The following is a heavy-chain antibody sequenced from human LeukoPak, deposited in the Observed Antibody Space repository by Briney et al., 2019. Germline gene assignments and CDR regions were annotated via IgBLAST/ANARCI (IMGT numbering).Heavy chain of an antibody. CDR1: GASISGYF. Sequence: SETLSLTCTLSGASISGYFWSWIRQPAGKGLEWIGRIYSSGSNNYNPSLKSRVTMSLDTSKNHLSLNLSSVTAADTAVYYCVREPTSGREPTSGRPLDYWGQGTLVTVSS. CDR2: IYSSGSN. CDR3: VREPTSGREPTSGRPLDY. V-gene: IGHV4-4*07. J-gene: IGHJ4*02. D-gene: IGHD5-12*01.